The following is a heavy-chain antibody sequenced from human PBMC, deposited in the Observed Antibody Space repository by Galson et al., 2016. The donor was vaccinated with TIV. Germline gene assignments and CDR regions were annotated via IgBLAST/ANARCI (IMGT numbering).Heavy chain of an antibody. J-gene: IGHJ5*02. CDR2: INSDGRTI. V-gene: IGHV3-74*03. Sequence: SLRLSCAASGFTLSSYWMHWVRQAPGKGLVWLSRINSDGRTITYADSVEGRFTFSRDNAKNTLYLHMNSLRAEDTAVYFCASGFGSSWPFSFDVWGRGTPVTVSS. CDR1: GFTLSSYW. D-gene: IGHD6-6*01. CDR3: ASGFGSSWPFSFDV.